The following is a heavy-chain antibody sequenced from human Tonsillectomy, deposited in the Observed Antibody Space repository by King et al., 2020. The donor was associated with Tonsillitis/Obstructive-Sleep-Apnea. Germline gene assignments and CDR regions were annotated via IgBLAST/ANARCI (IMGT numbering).Heavy chain of an antibody. Sequence: VQLVESGGGVVQPGRSLRLSCAASRFTFSSYAMHWVRQVPGKGLEWVAGISYDGGNKYYQDSVKGRFTISRDNSKNTLDLQMNSLRAEDTAVYYCAREDGYCSGGSCYSKAFDIWGQGTMVTVSS. J-gene: IGHJ3*02. CDR2: ISYDGGNK. D-gene: IGHD2-15*01. V-gene: IGHV3-30*01. CDR1: RFTFSSYA. CDR3: AREDGYCSGGSCYSKAFDI.